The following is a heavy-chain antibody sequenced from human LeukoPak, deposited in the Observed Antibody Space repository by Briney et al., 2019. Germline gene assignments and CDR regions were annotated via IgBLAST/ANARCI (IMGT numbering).Heavy chain of an antibody. CDR3: AKGIATSGTSPPFDY. CDR1: GFTFSGYG. J-gene: IGHJ4*02. V-gene: IGHV3-23*01. CDR2: ISGSGGST. Sequence: GGTLRLSCAASGFTFSGYGMSWVRQAPGKGLEWVSGISGSGGSTYYADSVKGRFTISRDNSKNTLYLQMNSLRAEDTAVYYCAKGIATSGTSPPFDYWGQGTLVTVSS. D-gene: IGHD6-13*01.